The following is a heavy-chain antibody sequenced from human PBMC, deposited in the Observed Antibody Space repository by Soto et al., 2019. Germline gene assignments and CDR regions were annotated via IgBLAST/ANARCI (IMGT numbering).Heavy chain of an antibody. J-gene: IGHJ4*02. V-gene: IGHV3-23*01. CDR2: ISGSGGST. CDR3: AKQAAGPTVLDY. D-gene: IGHD4-17*01. Sequence: EVQLLESGGGLVQPGGSLRLSCAASGFTFSSYAMSWVRQAPGKGLEWVSAISGSGGSTYYADSVKGRFTISRDNSKNXXYXXMNSLRAEDTAVYYCAKQAAGPTVLDYWGQGTLVTVSS. CDR1: GFTFSSYA.